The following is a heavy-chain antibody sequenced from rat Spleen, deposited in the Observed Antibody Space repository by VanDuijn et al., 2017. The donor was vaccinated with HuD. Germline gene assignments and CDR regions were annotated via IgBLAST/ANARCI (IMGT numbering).Heavy chain of an antibody. CDR3: TIHPRY. V-gene: IGHV2-63*01. CDR2: MNYNGDT. Sequence: QVQLKESGPGLVQSSQTLSLTCTVSGFSLISYAVNWVRQPPGKGLEWMGRMNYNGDTSYNSALKSRLSISRDTSKNQVFLKMNSLQTDDTGTYYCTIHPRYWGQGVMVTVSS. CDR1: GFSLISYA. J-gene: IGHJ2*01. D-gene: IGHD3-1*01.